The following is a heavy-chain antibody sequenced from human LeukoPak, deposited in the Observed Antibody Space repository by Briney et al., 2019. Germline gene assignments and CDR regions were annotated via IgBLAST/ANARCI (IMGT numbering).Heavy chain of an antibody. D-gene: IGHD4-23*01. CDR2: ISGSGGST. Sequence: GGSLRFSCAASGLTFSTYAMSWFRQAPGRGLEWVSAISGSGGSTYYADSVKGRFTISRDNPKNTLYVQMNSLRAEDTAVYYCARGRGADYGGNSGYFDYWGQGTLVTVSS. V-gene: IGHV3-23*01. CDR3: ARGRGADYGGNSGYFDY. J-gene: IGHJ4*02. CDR1: GLTFSTYA.